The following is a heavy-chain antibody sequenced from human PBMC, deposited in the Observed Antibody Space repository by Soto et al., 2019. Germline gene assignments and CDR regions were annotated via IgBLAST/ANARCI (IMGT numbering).Heavy chain of an antibody. CDR1: GFTFSSYA. J-gene: IGHJ4*02. CDR3: AKVGLAMADPYYFDS. V-gene: IGHV3-23*01. Sequence: EVQLLESGGGFLQPGGSLRLSCAASGFTFSSYAMSWVRQAPGKGLQWVSAISGRGGSTFYADSVRGRFTISRDNSNNTRYLQMNSLRAEDTALYYCAKVGLAMADPYYFDSWGRGSLVTVSS. CDR2: ISGRGGST. D-gene: IGHD3-16*01.